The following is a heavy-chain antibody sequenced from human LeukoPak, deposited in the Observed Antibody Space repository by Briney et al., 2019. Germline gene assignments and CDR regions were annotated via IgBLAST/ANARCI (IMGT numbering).Heavy chain of an antibody. CDR2: IYYSGST. V-gene: IGHV4-59*01. CDR1: GGSFSGYY. Sequence: SETLSLTCAVYGGSFSGYYWSWIRQPPGKGLEWIGYIYYSGSTNYNPSLKSRVTISVDTSKNQFSLKLSSVTAADTAVYYCARGGAAYYDILTGPRVDAFDIWGQGTMVTVSS. CDR3: ARGGAAYYDILTGPRVDAFDI. D-gene: IGHD3-9*01. J-gene: IGHJ3*02.